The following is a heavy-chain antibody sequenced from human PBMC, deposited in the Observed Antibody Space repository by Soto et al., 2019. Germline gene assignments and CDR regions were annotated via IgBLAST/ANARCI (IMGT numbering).Heavy chain of an antibody. J-gene: IGHJ4*02. D-gene: IGHD3-22*01. Sequence: QVQLVESGGGVFQPGGSLRISCAASGFPCSNYGMHWVRQTPGKGLEWVAVLWHDGSKTYYADSVRGRFTISRDISKNTLYLEMSSLKVEDTAVYYCARDLSSVTYTFDFRGQGTLVLVSS. CDR3: ARDLSSVTYTFDF. V-gene: IGHV3-33*01. CDR2: LWHDGSKT. CDR1: GFPCSNYG.